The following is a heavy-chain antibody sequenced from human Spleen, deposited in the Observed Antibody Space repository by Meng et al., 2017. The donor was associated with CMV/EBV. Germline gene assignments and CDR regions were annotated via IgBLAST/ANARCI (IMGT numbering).Heavy chain of an antibody. CDR2: MYYSGST. D-gene: IGHD2-8*02. V-gene: IGHV4-59*13. CDR3: AKMHWRVLVGAPYYFDY. J-gene: IGHJ4*02. Sequence: GSLRLSCTVSGGSLSPYYWSWIRQPPGKGLEFIGFMYYSGSTNYNPSLKSRVTISVDTSKNQFSLTLNSVTAADTAVYYCAKMHWRVLVGAPYYFDYWGQGTLVTVSS. CDR1: GGSLSPYY.